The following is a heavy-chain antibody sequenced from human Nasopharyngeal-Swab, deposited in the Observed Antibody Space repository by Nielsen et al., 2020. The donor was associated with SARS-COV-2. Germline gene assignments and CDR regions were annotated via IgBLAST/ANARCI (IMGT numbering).Heavy chain of an antibody. Sequence: ASVKVSCKASAYIFTTHSMLWVRQAPGQGLVWMGWINTYSGNTNYAQTLQGRVSLTTDTSTSTAYMELRSLRSDDTAIYYCASGKWLPDYWGQGTLVTVSS. V-gene: IGHV1-18*01. J-gene: IGHJ4*02. CDR1: AYIFTTHS. D-gene: IGHD5-24*01. CDR3: ASGKWLPDY. CDR2: INTYSGNT.